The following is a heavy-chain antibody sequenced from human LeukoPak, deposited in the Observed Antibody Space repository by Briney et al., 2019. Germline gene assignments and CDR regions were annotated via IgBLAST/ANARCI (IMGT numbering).Heavy chain of an antibody. Sequence: PGGSLRLSCAVSGFNFNTYSMNWVRQAPRKGPEWVSSISSTSNYIYYAESVKGRFAVSRDNAKNSLYLQMNSLRADDTAVYYCARAGDILLVSYFHYYGMDVWGQGTTVIVSS. J-gene: IGHJ6*02. CDR1: GFNFNTYS. CDR2: ISSTSNYI. V-gene: IGHV3-21*01. CDR3: ARAGDILLVSYFHYYGMDV. D-gene: IGHD7-27*01.